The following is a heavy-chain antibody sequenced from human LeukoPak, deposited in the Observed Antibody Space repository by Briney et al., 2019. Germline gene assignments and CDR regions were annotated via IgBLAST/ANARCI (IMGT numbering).Heavy chain of an antibody. Sequence: GWSLRLSCAASGFTFSSYGMHWVRQAPGKGLEWVAVIWYDGSNKYYADSVKGRFTISRDNSKNTLYLQMNSLRAEDTAVYYCARTKEWELPLRGEEFDSWGQGTLVTVSS. D-gene: IGHD1-26*01. CDR3: ARTKEWELPLRGEEFDS. J-gene: IGHJ4*02. CDR1: GFTFSSYG. V-gene: IGHV3-33*01. CDR2: IWYDGSNK.